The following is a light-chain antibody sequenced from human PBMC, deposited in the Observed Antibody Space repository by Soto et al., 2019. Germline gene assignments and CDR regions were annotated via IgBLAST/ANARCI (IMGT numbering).Light chain of an antibody. V-gene: IGKV3-20*01. J-gene: IGKJ5*01. CDR1: QTVSTSF. CDR3: QQYGNSLSIT. CDR2: ATF. Sequence: EIVMTQSASTLSGSPGERATLSCRASQTVSTSFLAWYQQKPGQAPRLLIYATFSRAAGIPDRFSGSGSGTDFTLTISRLEPEDFAVYYCQQYGNSLSITFGQGTRLEIK.